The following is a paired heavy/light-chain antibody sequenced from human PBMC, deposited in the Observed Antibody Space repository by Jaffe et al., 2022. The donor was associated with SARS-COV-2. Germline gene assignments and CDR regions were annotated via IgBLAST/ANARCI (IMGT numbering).Light chain of an antibody. CDR3: QQSYTTPGT. CDR2: AAS. J-gene: IGKJ4*01. CDR1: QRISKY. Sequence: DIQMTQSPSSLSASVGDRVTITCRTTQRISKYLNWYQQRPGKAPNLLIYAASSLQSGVPSRFSGSGSGTDFTLTISSLQPEDFATYYCQQSYTTPGTFGGGTKVETK. V-gene: IGKV1-39*01.
Heavy chain of an antibody. CDR1: GFTFGAYA. CDR2: ISGNGGST. Sequence: EVQLLESGGGLVQPGGSLRLSCAASGFTFGAYAMSWVRQAPGKGLEWVSVISGNGGSTFYADFVQGRFIISRDNSKNTLYLQMNSLRAEDTAVYSCAKDPGNRDWNYSGFDYWGQGTLVTVSS. J-gene: IGHJ4*02. V-gene: IGHV3-23*01. D-gene: IGHD1-7*01. CDR3: AKDPGNRDWNYSGFDY.